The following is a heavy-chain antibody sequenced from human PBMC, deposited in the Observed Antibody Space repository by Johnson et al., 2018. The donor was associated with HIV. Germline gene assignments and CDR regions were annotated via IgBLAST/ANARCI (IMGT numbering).Heavy chain of an antibody. CDR3: TTNHDAWLRYDRVVDIVATIGGDAFDI. J-gene: IGHJ3*02. V-gene: IGHV3-15*01. D-gene: IGHD5-12*01. Sequence: VQLVESGGGLVKPGGSLRLSCAASGFTFSNAWMSWVRQAPGKGLEWVGRIKRKTDGGTTDYAAPVKGRFTIPRDDSKNTLYLQMNRLKTEDTAVYYFTTNHDAWLRYDRVVDIVATIGGDAFDIWGQGTMVTVSS. CDR1: GFTFSNAW. CDR2: IKRKTDGGTT.